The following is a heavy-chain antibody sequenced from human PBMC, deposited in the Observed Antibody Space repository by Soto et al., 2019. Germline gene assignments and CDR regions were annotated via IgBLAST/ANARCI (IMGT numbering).Heavy chain of an antibody. CDR3: ARDLNVDTAMVLCY. CDR1: GFTFSSYA. CDR2: ISSNGGST. J-gene: IGHJ4*02. D-gene: IGHD5-18*01. Sequence: EVQLVESGGGLVQPGGSLRLSCAASGFTFSSYAMHWVRQAPGKGLEYVSAISSNGGSTYYANSVKGRFTISRDNSKNTLYLQMGSLRAEDMAVYYCARDLNVDTAMVLCYWGQGTLVTVSS. V-gene: IGHV3-64*01.